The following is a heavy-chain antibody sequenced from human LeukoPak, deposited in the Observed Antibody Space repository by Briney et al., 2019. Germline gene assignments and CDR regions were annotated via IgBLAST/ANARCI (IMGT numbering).Heavy chain of an antibody. Sequence: GGSLRLSCADSGYSFSNAWMSWVRHAPREGRGWVCLIKSKTDGGTTDYAAPVKGRFTISRDDTKNTLYLQMKSPKTTKTARYYCTKATLGWNYKAEEYCYYYIDVWGKGTTVTVSS. J-gene: IGHJ6*03. D-gene: IGHD1-7*01. CDR1: GYSFSNAW. CDR2: IKSKTDGGTT. CDR3: TKATLGWNYKAEEYCYYYIDV. V-gene: IGHV3-15*01.